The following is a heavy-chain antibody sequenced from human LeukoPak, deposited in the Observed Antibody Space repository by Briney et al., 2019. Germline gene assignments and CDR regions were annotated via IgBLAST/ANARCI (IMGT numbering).Heavy chain of an antibody. V-gene: IGHV3-33*06. CDR2: IWYDGSNK. J-gene: IGHJ4*02. D-gene: IGHD3-3*01. CDR3: AKASSITIFGVPGADY. CDR1: GFTFSSYG. Sequence: PGGSLRLSCAASGFTFSSYGMHWVRQAPGKGLEWVAVIWYDGSNKYYADSVKGRFTISRDNSKNTLYLQMNSLRAEDTAVYYCAKASSITIFGVPGADYWGQGTLVTVSS.